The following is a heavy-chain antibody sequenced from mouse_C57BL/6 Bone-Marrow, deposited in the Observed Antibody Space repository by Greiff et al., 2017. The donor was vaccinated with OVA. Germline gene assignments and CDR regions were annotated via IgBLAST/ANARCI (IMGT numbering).Heavy chain of an antibody. CDR1: GFSFNTYA. J-gene: IGHJ4*01. V-gene: IGHV10-1*01. CDR3: VSLYPAMDY. Sequence: EVKLVESGGGLVQPKGSLKLSCAASGFSFNTYAMNWVRQAPGKGLEWVARIRSKSNNYATYYADSVKDRFTISRDDSESMLYLQMNNLKTEDTAMYYCVSLYPAMDYWGQGTSVTVSS. D-gene: IGHD2-1*01. CDR2: IRSKSNNYAT.